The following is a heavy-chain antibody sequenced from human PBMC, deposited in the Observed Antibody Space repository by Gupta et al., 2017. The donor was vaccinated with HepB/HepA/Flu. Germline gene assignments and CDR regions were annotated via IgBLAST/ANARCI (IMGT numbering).Heavy chain of an antibody. V-gene: IGHV4-34*01. Sequence: QVQLQQWGAGLLTPSETLSLTCAVYGGSFSGYYWSWIRPPPGKGLEWIGEISHSGNTEYIPSLKSRVTISIDTSEIQFSLKLRSVTAADTAVYYCARELGYSYAGRPVGWFDPWGQGTLVTVSS. CDR1: GGSFSGYY. CDR3: ARELGYSYAGRPVGWFDP. D-gene: IGHD5-18*01. J-gene: IGHJ5*02. CDR2: ISHSGNT.